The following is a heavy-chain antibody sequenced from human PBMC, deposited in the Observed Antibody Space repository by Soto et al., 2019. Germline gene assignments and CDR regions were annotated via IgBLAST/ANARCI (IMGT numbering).Heavy chain of an antibody. Sequence: QVQLQESGPGLVKPSQTLSLTCTVSGDSISSGGYYWSWIRQHPGKGLEWIGHIFYSGTTYYNSPLKSRVTMSVDTAKNQFSLKLSSVTAADTAVYYCARVVRGIIPYYFDYWGQGTLVTVSS. CDR1: GDSISSGGYY. CDR2: IFYSGTT. J-gene: IGHJ4*02. D-gene: IGHD3-10*01. V-gene: IGHV4-31*03. CDR3: ARVVRGIIPYYFDY.